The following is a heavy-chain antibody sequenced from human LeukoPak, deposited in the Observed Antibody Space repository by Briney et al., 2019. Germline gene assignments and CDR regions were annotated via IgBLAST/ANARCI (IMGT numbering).Heavy chain of an antibody. CDR3: AKALGRQWLETDY. J-gene: IGHJ4*02. D-gene: IGHD6-19*01. V-gene: IGHV3-30*02. CDR2: IRYDGSNK. Sequence: GGSLRLSCAASGFTFSSYDMHWVRQAPGKGLEWVAFIRYDGSNKYYADSVKGRFTISRDNSKNTLYLQMNSLRAEDTAVYYCAKALGRQWLETDYWGQGTLVTVSS. CDR1: GFTFSSYD.